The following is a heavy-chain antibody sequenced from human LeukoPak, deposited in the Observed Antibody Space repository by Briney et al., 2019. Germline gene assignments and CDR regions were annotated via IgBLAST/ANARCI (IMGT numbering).Heavy chain of an antibody. CDR1: GFTFSSYA. Sequence: GRSLRLSCAASGFTFSSYAMHWVRQAPGKGLEWVAVISYDGSNKYYADSVKGRFTISRDNSKNTLYLQMNSLRAEDTAVYYCAREFWGVPAAMAPSDYWGQGTLVTVSS. V-gene: IGHV3-30*04. CDR2: ISYDGSNK. D-gene: IGHD2-2*01. CDR3: AREFWGVPAAMAPSDY. J-gene: IGHJ4*02.